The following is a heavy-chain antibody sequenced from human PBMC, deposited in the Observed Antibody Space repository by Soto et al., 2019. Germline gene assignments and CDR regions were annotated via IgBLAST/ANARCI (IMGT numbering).Heavy chain of an antibody. J-gene: IGHJ5*02. V-gene: IGHV4-39*01. CDR1: GGSISSSSYY. CDR2: IYYSGST. D-gene: IGHD2-2*01. Sequence: QLQLQESGPGLVKPSETLSLTCTVSGGSISSSSYYWGWIRQPPGKGLEWIGSIYYSGSTYYNPSLKSRVTISVDTSKNQFSLKLSSVTAADTAVYYCARQASDCSSTSCYLWFGPWGQGTLVTVSS. CDR3: ARQASDCSSTSCYLWFGP.